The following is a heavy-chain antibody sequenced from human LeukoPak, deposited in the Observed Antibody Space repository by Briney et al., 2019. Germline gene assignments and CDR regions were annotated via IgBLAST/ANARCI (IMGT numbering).Heavy chain of an antibody. D-gene: IGHD3-9*01. CDR1: GGSISSYY. Sequence: SETLSFTCTVSGGSISSYYWSWIRQPPGKGLEWIGYIYYSGSTNYNPSLKSRVTISVDTSKNQFSLKLSSVTAADTAVYYCARAYYDILTGYYTLDYWGQGTLVTVSS. V-gene: IGHV4-59*08. CDR2: IYYSGST. J-gene: IGHJ4*02. CDR3: ARAYYDILTGYYTLDY.